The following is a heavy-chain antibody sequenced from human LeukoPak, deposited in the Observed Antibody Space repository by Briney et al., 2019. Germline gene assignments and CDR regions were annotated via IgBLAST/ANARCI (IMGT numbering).Heavy chain of an antibody. Sequence: GASVKVSCKASGYTFTSYDINWVRQATGQGLEWMGWMNPNSGNTGYAQKFQGRVTMTRNTSISTAYMELSSLRSEDTAVYYCASCGKDGYSLYYYYGMDVWGQGTTVTVSS. V-gene: IGHV1-8*01. CDR1: GYTFTSYD. CDR2: MNPNSGNT. D-gene: IGHD5-24*01. J-gene: IGHJ6*02. CDR3: ASCGKDGYSLYYYYGMDV.